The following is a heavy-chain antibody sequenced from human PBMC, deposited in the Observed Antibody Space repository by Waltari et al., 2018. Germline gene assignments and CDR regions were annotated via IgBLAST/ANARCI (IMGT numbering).Heavy chain of an antibody. CDR2: IYSGGST. Sequence: EVQLLESGGGLVQPGGSLRLSCAASGFTFSSYAMSWVRQAPGKGLEWVSVIYSGGSTYYADSVKGRFTISRDNSKNTLYLQMNSLRAEDTAVYYCAKADYGGNGIDAFDIWGQGTMVTVSS. V-gene: IGHV3-23*03. CDR1: GFTFSSYA. CDR3: AKADYGGNGIDAFDI. J-gene: IGHJ3*02. D-gene: IGHD4-17*01.